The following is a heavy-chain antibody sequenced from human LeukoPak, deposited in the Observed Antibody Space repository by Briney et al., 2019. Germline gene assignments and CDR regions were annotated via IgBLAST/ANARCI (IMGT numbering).Heavy chain of an antibody. CDR3: AKGAAAYYFDY. CDR2: ISWNSGSI. D-gene: IGHD6-13*01. V-gene: IGHV3-9*01. Sequence: GRSLRLSCAASGFTFDDYAMHWVRQAPGKGLEWVSGISWNSGSIGYADSVKGRFTISRDNAKNSLYLQMNSLRAEDTALYYCAKGAAAYYFDYWGQGTLVAVSS. J-gene: IGHJ4*02. CDR1: GFTFDDYA.